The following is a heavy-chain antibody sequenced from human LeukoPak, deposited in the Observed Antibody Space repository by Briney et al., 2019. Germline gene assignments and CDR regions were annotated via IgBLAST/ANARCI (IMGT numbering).Heavy chain of an antibody. V-gene: IGHV1-2*02. D-gene: IGHD3-3*01. J-gene: IGHJ4*02. CDR3: LFRFSESDY. Sequence: GASVKVSCKASGYTFTGYYMHWVRQAPGQGLEWMGWINPNSGGTNYAQKFQGRVTMTRNTSISTAYMELSSLRSEDTAVYYCLFRFSESDYWGQGTLVTVSS. CDR1: GYTFTGYY. CDR2: INPNSGGT.